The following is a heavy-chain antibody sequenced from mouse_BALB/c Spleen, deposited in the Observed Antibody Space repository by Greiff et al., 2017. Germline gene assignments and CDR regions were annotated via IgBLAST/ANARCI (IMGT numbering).Heavy chain of an antibody. J-gene: IGHJ1*01. CDR1: GFTFSNYW. D-gene: IGHD2-14*01. CDR2: IRLKSNNYAT. V-gene: IGHV6-6*02. CDR3: TYYRYDVWYFDV. Sequence: EVKVEESGGGLVQPGGSMKLSCVASGFTFSNYWMNWVRQSPEKGLEWVAEIRLKSNNYATNYAGSVKGRFTISRDDSKSSVYLQMNNLKAEDTGIYYCTYYRYDVWYFDVWGAGTTVTVSS.